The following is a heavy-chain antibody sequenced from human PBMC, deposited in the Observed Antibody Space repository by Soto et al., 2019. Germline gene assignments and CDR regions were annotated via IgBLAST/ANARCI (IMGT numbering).Heavy chain of an antibody. D-gene: IGHD2-2*01. CDR3: AKDARYCSSTSCYGFDY. CDR1: GFTFSTYT. Sequence: GGSLRLSCAASGFTFSTYTMNWFRQAPGKGLEWVSAITGGSNTYYGDSVKGRFTISRDNSKKTLYLQMNSLRAEDTAVYYCAKDARYCSSTSCYGFDYWGQGTLVTVSS. J-gene: IGHJ4*02. V-gene: IGHV3-23*01. CDR2: ITGGSNT.